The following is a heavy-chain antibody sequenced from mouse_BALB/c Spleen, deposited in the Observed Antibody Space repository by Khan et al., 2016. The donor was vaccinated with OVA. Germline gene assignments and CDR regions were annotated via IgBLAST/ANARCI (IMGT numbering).Heavy chain of an antibody. CDR1: GFTFSSYS. J-gene: IGHJ3*01. CDR3: ASHLTGSFAY. V-gene: IGHV5-6*01. CDR2: ISSGGDYT. D-gene: IGHD4-1*01. Sequence: EVQLLETGGDLVKPGGSLKLSCAASGFTFSSYSMSWVRQTPDKRLEWVATISSGGDYTYYPDSVKRRFTISRDNAKNTLYLQMSSLKSEDTAMYYCASHLTGSFAYWGQGTLVTVSA.